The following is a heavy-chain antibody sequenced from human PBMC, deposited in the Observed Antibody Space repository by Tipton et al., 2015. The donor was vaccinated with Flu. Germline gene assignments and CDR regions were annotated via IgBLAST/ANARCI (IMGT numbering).Heavy chain of an antibody. J-gene: IGHJ5*01. CDR2: MYSSGTT. D-gene: IGHD3-10*01. CDR3: AGGSGSGTYRIFDF. Sequence: TLSLTCTVSGGSISSFYWRWIRQPAGKGLEWIGRMYSSGTTKYNPSLKSRVTMSVDATKNQFSLKLSSVTAADTAVYYFAGGSGSGTYRIFDFWGQGTLVTVSS. V-gene: IGHV4-4*07. CDR1: GGSISSFY.